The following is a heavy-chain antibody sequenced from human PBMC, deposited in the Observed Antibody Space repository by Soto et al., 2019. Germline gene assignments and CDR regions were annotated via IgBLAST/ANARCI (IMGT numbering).Heavy chain of an antibody. D-gene: IGHD3-16*01. CDR2: IKPDGGAT. J-gene: IGHJ4*02. CDR3: FGGNGGPQ. Sequence: GGSLRLSCATSDFTFRNSCINWVRQTPGKGLEWVANIKPDGGATNYVDSVKGRFTISRDNVRNSASLQMNSLRVEDTAVYFCFGGNGGPQWGQGTLVTVSS. V-gene: IGHV3-7*03. CDR1: DFTFRNSC.